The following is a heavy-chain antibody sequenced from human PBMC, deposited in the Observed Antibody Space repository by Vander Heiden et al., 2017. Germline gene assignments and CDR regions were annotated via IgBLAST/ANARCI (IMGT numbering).Heavy chain of an antibody. D-gene: IGHD3-3*01. CDR2: ISYDGSNK. V-gene: IGHV3-30*18. CDR3: AKVKWLLSANDDAFDI. Sequence: QVQLVESGGGVVQPGRSLRLSCAASGFTFSSYGMHWVRQAPGKGLEWVAVISYDGSNKYYADSVKGRFTISRDNSKNTLYLQMNSLRAEDTAVYYCAKVKWLLSANDDAFDIWGQGTMVTVSS. CDR1: GFTFSSYG. J-gene: IGHJ3*02.